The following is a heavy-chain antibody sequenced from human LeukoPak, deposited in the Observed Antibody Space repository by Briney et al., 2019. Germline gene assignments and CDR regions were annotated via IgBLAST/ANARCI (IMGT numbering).Heavy chain of an antibody. CDR2: IIPIFGTA. J-gene: IGHJ5*02. CDR1: GGTFSSYA. V-gene: IGHV1-69*13. D-gene: IGHD2-21*02. Sequence: SVKVSCKASGGTFSSYAISWVRQAPGQGLEWMGGIIPIFGTANYAQKFQGRVTITADESTSTAYMELSSLRSEDTAVYYCARGSHVVVTAILGGWFDPWGQGTLVTVSS. CDR3: ARGSHVVVTAILGGWFDP.